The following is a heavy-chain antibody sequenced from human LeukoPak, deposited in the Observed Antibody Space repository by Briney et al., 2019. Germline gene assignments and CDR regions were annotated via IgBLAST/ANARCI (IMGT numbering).Heavy chain of an antibody. CDR2: ISWNSGSI. Sequence: SLRLSCAASGFTFDDYAMHWVRQAPGKGLEWVSGISWNSGSIGYADSVKGRFSISRDNRKKSLYLQMNSLRAEDTAFYHCAKSGYGSGSRGINYWGQGTLVTVSS. CDR3: AKSGYGSGSRGINY. D-gene: IGHD3-10*01. V-gene: IGHV3-9*01. J-gene: IGHJ4*02. CDR1: GFTFDDYA.